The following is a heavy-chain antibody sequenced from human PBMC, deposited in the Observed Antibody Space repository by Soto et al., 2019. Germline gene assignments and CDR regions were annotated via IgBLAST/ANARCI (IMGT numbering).Heavy chain of an antibody. CDR1: GFNLGTFT. V-gene: IGHV3-21*01. D-gene: IGHD2-21*02. CDR3: ARVMCGDCSSYYYYGMDV. CDR2: IGTTSTFI. Sequence: GGSLRLSCAASGFNLGTFTMNWVRQAPGKGLEWVSSIGTTSTFIFYADSVRGRFTISRDNAKNSVFLQMNSLRAEDTAIYYCARVMCGDCSSYYYYGMDVWGQGTTVTVSS. J-gene: IGHJ6*02.